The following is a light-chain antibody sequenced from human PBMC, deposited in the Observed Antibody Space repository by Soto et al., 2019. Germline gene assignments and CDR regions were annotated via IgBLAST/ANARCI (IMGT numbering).Light chain of an antibody. V-gene: IGLV2-11*01. CDR1: GYDVGAYNY. CDR2: GVV. J-gene: IGLJ1*01. Sequence: QSALTQPRSVSGSPGQSVTISCTGTGYDVGAYNYVSWYQQHPGRPPKLLIYGVVRWPSGVPDRFSGSKSGNTASLTISGLQAEDEADYFCCSYAGGYTYLFGTGTKLTVL. CDR3: CSYAGGYTYL.